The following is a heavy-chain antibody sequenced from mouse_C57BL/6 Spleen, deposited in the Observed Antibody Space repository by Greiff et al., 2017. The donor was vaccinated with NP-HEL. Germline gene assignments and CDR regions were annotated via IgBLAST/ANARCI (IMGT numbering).Heavy chain of an antibody. CDR2: IRNKANNHAT. V-gene: IGHV6-6*01. Sequence: EVKVEESGGGLVQPGGSMKLSCAASGFTFSDAWMDWVRQSPEKGLEWVAEIRNKANNHATYYAESVKGRFTISRDDSKSSVYLQMNSLRAEDTGIYYCTRGSLRRDYAMDYWGQGTSVTVSS. J-gene: IGHJ4*01. CDR1: GFTFSDAW. D-gene: IGHD2-12*01. CDR3: TRGSLRRDYAMDY.